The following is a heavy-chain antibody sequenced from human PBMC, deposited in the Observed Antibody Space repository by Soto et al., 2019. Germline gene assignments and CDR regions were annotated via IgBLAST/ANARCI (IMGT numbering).Heavy chain of an antibody. Sequence: GGSLRLSCAASGFTFSDYWMYWVRQAAGKGLVWVSRINSDGSYTSYAESVKGRFTISRDNAKNTLYLQMNSLRAEDTAVYYCAREETFYYGMDVWGQGTTVTV. J-gene: IGHJ6*02. CDR3: AREETFYYGMDV. CDR2: INSDGSYT. V-gene: IGHV3-74*01. CDR1: GFTFSDYW.